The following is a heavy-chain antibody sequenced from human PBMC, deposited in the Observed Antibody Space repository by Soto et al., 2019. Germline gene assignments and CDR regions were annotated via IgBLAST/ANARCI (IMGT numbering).Heavy chain of an antibody. CDR3: ARALESYCAIASCSPWYY. CDR1: GYTFTDYY. CDR2: INPNSGGT. D-gene: IGHD2-2*01. Sequence: ASVKVSCKASGYTFTDYYMHWVRQAPGQGLEWMGWINPNSGGTSYAQKFQARVTMTRDTSISTAYMELSRLRSDDTAVYFCARALESYCAIASCSPWYYWGQGTMVTVSS. V-gene: IGHV1-2*02. J-gene: IGHJ4*02.